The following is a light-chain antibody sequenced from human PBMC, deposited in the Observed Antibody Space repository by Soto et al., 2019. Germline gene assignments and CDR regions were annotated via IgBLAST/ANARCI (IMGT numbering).Light chain of an antibody. CDR2: YDS. CDR3: QVWDSSSDRVV. V-gene: IGLV3-21*04. J-gene: IGLJ2*01. Sequence: SYELTQPPSVSVAPGKTARITCGGNNVGSKSVHWYQQKPGQAPVVVIYYDSDRPSGIPERFSASNSGNTATLTLSSVEAGDEADYYCQVWDSSSDRVVFGGGTKLTVL. CDR1: NVGSKS.